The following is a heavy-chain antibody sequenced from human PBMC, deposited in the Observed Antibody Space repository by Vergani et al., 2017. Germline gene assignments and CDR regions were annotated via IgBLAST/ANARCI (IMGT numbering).Heavy chain of an antibody. Sequence: QLQLQESGPGLVKPSETLSLTCTVSGGSISSSSYYWGWIRQPPGKGLEWIGSIYYSGSTYYKPSLKSRVTISVDTSKNQFSLKLSSVTAADTAVYYWARHLGGYIAVAYFDYWGQGTLVTVSS. J-gene: IGHJ4*02. CDR1: GGSISSSSYY. CDR2: IYYSGST. V-gene: IGHV4-39*01. CDR3: ARHLGGYIAVAYFDY. D-gene: IGHD6-19*01.